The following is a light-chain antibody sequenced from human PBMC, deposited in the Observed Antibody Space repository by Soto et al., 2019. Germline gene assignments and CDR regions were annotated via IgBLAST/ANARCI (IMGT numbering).Light chain of an antibody. J-gene: IGKJ1*01. CDR2: KAS. CDR3: LQEHDDSWT. Sequence: IRMNKSPSTLSASVGDRVTITCRASQTISSWLAWYQQKPGKAPKLLIYKASTLKSGVPSRFSGSGSGTEFTLTVSSLQPEDFATYYCLQEHDDSWTFGQGTK. V-gene: IGKV1-5*03. CDR1: QTISSW.